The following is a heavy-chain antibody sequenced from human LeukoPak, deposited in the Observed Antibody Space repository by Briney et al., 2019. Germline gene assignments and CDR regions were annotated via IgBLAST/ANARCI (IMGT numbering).Heavy chain of an antibody. CDR2: ISSSGSTI. CDR3: ARDSTMIREDY. CDR1: GFTFSDYY. Sequence: GGSLRLSCAASGFTFSDYYMSWIRQAPGKGLEWVSYISSSGSTIYYADSVKGRFTISRDNAKNSLYLQMNSLRAGDTAVYYCARDSTMIREDYWGQGTLVTVSS. D-gene: IGHD3-22*01. J-gene: IGHJ4*02. V-gene: IGHV3-11*04.